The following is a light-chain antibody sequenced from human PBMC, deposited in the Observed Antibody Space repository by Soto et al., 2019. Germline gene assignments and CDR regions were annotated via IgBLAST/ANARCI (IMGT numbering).Light chain of an antibody. Sequence: EIGLTQSPGTLSLSPGERATLSCRASQSISNNYLAWYRQRPGQAPRLLIYCASNRATDTPDRFSGSGSGTDFTLTISRLEPEDFAVYYCQQYGTSPLTFGQGTRLEIK. J-gene: IGKJ5*01. V-gene: IGKV3-20*01. CDR2: CAS. CDR3: QQYGTSPLT. CDR1: QSISNNY.